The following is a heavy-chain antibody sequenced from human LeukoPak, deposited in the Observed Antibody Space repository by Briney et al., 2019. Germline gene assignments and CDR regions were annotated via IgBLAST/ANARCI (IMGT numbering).Heavy chain of an antibody. CDR3: ATGYCSSTSCPRGYMDV. D-gene: IGHD2-2*01. CDR2: FDPEDGET. V-gene: IGHV1-24*01. J-gene: IGHJ6*03. Sequence: ASVKVSCKVSGYTLTELSMHWVRQAPGKGLEWMGGFDPEDGETIYAQKFQGRVTMTEDTSTDTAYMELSSLRSEDTAVYYCATGYCSSTSCPRGYMDVWGKGTTVTVSS. CDR1: GYTLTELS.